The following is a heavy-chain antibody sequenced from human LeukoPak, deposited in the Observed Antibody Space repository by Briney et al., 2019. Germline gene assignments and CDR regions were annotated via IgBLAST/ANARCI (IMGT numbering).Heavy chain of an antibody. Sequence: GGSLRLSCAVSGFTLSSHWMHWVRQAPGKGLEWVSYITTSSSTIYYADSVKGRFTISRDNAKSSLFLQMNSLRDEDTAVYYCARWVGYYDYFDYWGQGTLVTVSS. CDR3: ARWVGYYDYFDY. CDR1: GFTLSSHW. D-gene: IGHD1-26*01. V-gene: IGHV3-48*02. CDR2: ITTSSSTI. J-gene: IGHJ4*02.